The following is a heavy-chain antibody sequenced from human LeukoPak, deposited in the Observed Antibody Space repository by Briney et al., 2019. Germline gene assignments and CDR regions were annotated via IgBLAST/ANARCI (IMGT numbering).Heavy chain of an antibody. CDR2: INHSGST. Sequence: SETLSLTCAVYGGSFSGYYWSWIRQPPGKGLEWIGEINHSGSTNYNPSLKSRVTISADTSKNQFSLKLSSVTAADTAVYYCARLGSSWELDYWGQGTLVTVSS. J-gene: IGHJ4*02. D-gene: IGHD6-13*01. CDR3: ARLGSSWELDY. CDR1: GGSFSGYY. V-gene: IGHV4-34*01.